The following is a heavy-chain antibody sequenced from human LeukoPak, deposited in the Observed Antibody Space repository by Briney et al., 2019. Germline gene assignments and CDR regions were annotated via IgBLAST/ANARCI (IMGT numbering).Heavy chain of an antibody. V-gene: IGHV3-7*03. J-gene: IGHJ6*04. D-gene: IGHD6-13*01. CDR2: IKQDGSEK. CDR3: ARDSSSFSYYYGTDV. CDR1: GFTFSSYW. Sequence: GGSLRLSCAASGFTFSSYWMSWVRQAPGKGLEWVANIKQDGSEKYYVDSVKGRFTISRDNAKNSLYLQMNSLRAEDTAVYYCARDSSSFSYYYGTDVWGKGTTVTVSS.